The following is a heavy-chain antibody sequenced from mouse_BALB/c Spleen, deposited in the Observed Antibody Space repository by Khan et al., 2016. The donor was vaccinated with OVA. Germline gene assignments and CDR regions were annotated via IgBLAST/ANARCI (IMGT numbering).Heavy chain of an antibody. CDR1: GYTFSNYW. CDR2: INPSSGYT. Sequence: QVQLKQSGAELAKPGASVKMSCKASGYTFSNYWIHWVKQRPGQGLEWIGYINPSSGYTNYNQTFNDKATLTTDKSSSTAYMQLSSLTSEDSAVYYCARDRIDYGGQGTALTVSS. J-gene: IGHJ2*01. CDR3: ARDRIDY. V-gene: IGHV1-7*01.